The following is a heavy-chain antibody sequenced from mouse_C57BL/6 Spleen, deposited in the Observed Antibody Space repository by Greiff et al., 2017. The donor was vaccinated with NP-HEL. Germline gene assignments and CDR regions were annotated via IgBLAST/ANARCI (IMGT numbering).Heavy chain of an antibody. CDR1: GFTFSDYY. D-gene: IGHD1-1*01. J-gene: IGHJ1*03. Sequence: EVQVVESGGGLVQPGGSLKLSCAASGFTFSDYYMYWVRQTPEKRLEWVAYISNGGGSTYYPDTVKGRFTISRDNAKNTLYLQMSRLKSEDTAMYYCARDGSSWDWYFDVWGTGTTVTVSS. CDR2: ISNGGGST. CDR3: ARDGSSWDWYFDV. V-gene: IGHV5-12*01.